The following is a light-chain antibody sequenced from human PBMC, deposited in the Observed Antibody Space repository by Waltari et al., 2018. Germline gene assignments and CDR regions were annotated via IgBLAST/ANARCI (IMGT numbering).Light chain of an antibody. J-gene: IGLJ3*02. V-gene: IGLV8-61*01. CDR2: STN. Sequence: QTVVTQAPSLSVSPGGTVTLTCGLSSGSVSTSYYPSWYQQSPGQHPRPLIYSTNTRSSGVPDRFSGSILGNKAALTITGAQADDECDYHCVLYMGGGIMFGGGTKLTVL. CDR3: VLYMGGGIM. CDR1: SGSVSTSYY.